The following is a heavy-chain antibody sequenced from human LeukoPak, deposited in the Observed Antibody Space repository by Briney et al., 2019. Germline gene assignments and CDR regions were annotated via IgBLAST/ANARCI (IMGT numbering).Heavy chain of an antibody. V-gene: IGHV3-23*01. CDR3: ARADRSSWFLFDY. CDR1: GFTFSNYA. J-gene: IGHJ4*02. CDR2: ISGGGGTS. Sequence: GGSLRLSCAASGFTFSNYAMSWVRQAPGKGLEWVSAISGGGGTSYYADSVKGRFTISRDNSKNTLYLQMNSLRAGDTAVYYCARADRSSWFLFDYWGQGTLVTVSS. D-gene: IGHD6-13*01.